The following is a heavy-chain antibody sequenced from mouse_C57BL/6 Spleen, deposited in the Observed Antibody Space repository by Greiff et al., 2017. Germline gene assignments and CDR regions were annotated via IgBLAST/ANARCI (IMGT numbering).Heavy chain of an antibody. V-gene: IGHV1-64*01. CDR2: IHPNSGST. CDR3: ARGIIYGSWVDY. Sequence: VQLQQSGAELVKPGASVKLSCKASGYTFTSYWMHWVKQRPGQGLEWIGMIHPNSGSTNYNEKFKGKATLTVDKSSSTAYMQLSSLTSEDSAVYYCARGIIYGSWVDYWGQGTTLTVAS. CDR1: GYTFTSYW. J-gene: IGHJ2*01. D-gene: IGHD1-1*01.